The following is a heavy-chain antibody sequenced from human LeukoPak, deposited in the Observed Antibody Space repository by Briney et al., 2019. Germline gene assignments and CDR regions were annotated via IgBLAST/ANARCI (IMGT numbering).Heavy chain of an antibody. V-gene: IGHV3-23*01. D-gene: IGHD3-22*01. CDR3: AKDGTYYYDSSGPPFDY. CDR1: GFAFSSYA. Sequence: GGSLRLSCAASGFAFSSYAMSWVRRAPGKGLEWVSAISGSGGSTYYADSVKGRFTISRDNSKNTLYLQMNSLRAEDTAVYYCAKDGTYYYDSSGPPFDYWGQGTLVTVSS. CDR2: ISGSGGST. J-gene: IGHJ4*02.